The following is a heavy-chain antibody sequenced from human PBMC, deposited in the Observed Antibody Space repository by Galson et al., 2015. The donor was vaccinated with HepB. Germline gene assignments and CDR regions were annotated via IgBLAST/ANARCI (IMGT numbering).Heavy chain of an antibody. J-gene: IGHJ4*02. CDR2: ISGSGGST. D-gene: IGHD2-2*01. CDR3: AKDQYCSSTSCYGGSIDY. Sequence: SLRLSCAASGFTFSSYAMSWVRQAPGKGLEWVSAISGSGGSTYYADSVKGRFTISRDNSKNTLYLQMNSLRAEDTAVYYCAKDQYCSSTSCYGGSIDYWGQGTLVTVSS. CDR1: GFTFSSYA. V-gene: IGHV3-23*01.